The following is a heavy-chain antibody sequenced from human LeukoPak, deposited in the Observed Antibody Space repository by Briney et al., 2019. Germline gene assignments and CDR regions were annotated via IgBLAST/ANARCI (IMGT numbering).Heavy chain of an antibody. Sequence: GGSLRLSCAASGFTFSSYAMSWVRQAPGKGLEWVSAINGSGGSTYYADSVKGRFTISRDNSKNTLYLQMNSLRAEDTAVYYCAKDLGYYGSITYFDYWGQGTLVTVSS. CDR1: GFTFSSYA. CDR3: AKDLGYYGSITYFDY. D-gene: IGHD3-10*01. V-gene: IGHV3-23*01. J-gene: IGHJ4*02. CDR2: INGSGGST.